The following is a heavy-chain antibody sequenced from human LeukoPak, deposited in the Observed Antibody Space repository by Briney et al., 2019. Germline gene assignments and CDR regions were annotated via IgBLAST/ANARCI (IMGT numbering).Heavy chain of an antibody. CDR3: ARVPGGPDPFDP. D-gene: IGHD1-14*01. CDR2: ISSSSSYI. J-gene: IGHJ5*02. Sequence: PGGSLRLSCAASGFTFSIYSMNWVRQAPGKGLEWVSSISSSSSYIYYADSVKGRFTISRDNAKNSLYLQMNSLRAEDTAVYYCARVPGGPDPFDPWGQGTLVTVSS. V-gene: IGHV3-21*01. CDR1: GFTFSIYS.